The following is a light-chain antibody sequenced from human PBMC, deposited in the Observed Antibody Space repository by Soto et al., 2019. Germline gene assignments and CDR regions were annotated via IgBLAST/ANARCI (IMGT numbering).Light chain of an antibody. V-gene: IGLV2-8*01. CDR3: SSYAGINYFYV. CDR2: EVN. J-gene: IGLJ1*01. CDR1: SRDVGGFDS. Sequence: QSPLTQPPSASGSPGQSVTISCTGTSRDVGGFDSVSWYQLHPGRAPTLLIYEVNRRPSGVPDRFSGSKSGNTASLTVSGLQTDDEADYYCSSYAGINYFYVFGTGTKVTVL.